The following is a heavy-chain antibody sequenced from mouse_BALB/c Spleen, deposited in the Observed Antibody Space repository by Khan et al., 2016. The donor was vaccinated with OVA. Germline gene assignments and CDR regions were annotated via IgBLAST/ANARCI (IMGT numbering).Heavy chain of an antibody. J-gene: IGHJ4*01. Sequence: QIQLVQSGPELKKPGETVKISCKASGYSFTNYGINWVQQSPGKALKWMGWINTYTGEPTYADDFKGRFAFSLETSANTAYLQINILKNEDTATDFCARPPYFSYSFDYWGQGTSVTVSS. V-gene: IGHV9-3-1*01. CDR1: GYSFTNYG. D-gene: IGHD2-10*01. CDR2: INTYTGEP. CDR3: ARPPYFSYSFDY.